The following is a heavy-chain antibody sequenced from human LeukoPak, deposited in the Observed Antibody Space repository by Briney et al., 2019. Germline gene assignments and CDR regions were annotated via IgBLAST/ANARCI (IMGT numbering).Heavy chain of an antibody. Sequence: PGGSLRLSCTASGFTFGDYALSWFRQAPGKGLGWVGFIRSRAFGETKDYAASVKGRFTISRDDSKSIGYLQMNSLKTEDTAVYYCSRGRSTTLDYWGQGTLVTVSS. CDR1: GFTFGDYA. CDR3: SRGRSTTLDY. D-gene: IGHD1-26*01. V-gene: IGHV3-49*03. CDR2: IRSRAFGETK. J-gene: IGHJ4*02.